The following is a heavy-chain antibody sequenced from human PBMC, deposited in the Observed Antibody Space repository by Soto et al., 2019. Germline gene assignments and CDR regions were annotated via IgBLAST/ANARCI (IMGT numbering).Heavy chain of an antibody. Sequence: EVQLVESGGGLVQPGGSLRLSCAASGFTFSSYSMNWVRQAPGKGLEWVSYISSGSRTIYYADSVKGRFTISRDNAKNSLYLQMNSLRDEDTAVYYCSSSRYYGEYAGDFDYWGQGTLVTVSS. CDR2: ISSGSRTI. D-gene: IGHD4-17*01. CDR1: GFTFSSYS. CDR3: SSSRYYGEYAGDFDY. J-gene: IGHJ4*02. V-gene: IGHV3-48*02.